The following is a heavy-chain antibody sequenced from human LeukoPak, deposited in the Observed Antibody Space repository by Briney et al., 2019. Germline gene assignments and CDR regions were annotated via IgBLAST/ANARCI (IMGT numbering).Heavy chain of an antibody. D-gene: IGHD1-26*01. CDR3: ARDPVGGSTIFDY. Sequence: SQTLSLTCAISGDSVSSNSAAWNRIRQSPSRGLEWLGGTYYRSKWYYDYAVAVKSRISINPDTSKNQFSLQLSSVTPEDTAVYYCARDPVGGSTIFDYWGQGTLVTVSS. J-gene: IGHJ4*02. CDR2: TYYRSKWYY. V-gene: IGHV6-1*01. CDR1: GDSVSSNSAA.